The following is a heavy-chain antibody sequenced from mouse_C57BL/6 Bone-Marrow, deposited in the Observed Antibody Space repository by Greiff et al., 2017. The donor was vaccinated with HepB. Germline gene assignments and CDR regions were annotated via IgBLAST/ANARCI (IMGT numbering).Heavy chain of an antibody. Sequence: ESGPGLVKPSQSLSLTCSVTGYSITSGYYWNWIRQFPGNKLEWMGYISYDGSNNYNPSLKNRISITRDTSKNQFFLKLNSVTTEDTATYYCARDGSGYNFFFAYWGQGTLVTVSA. J-gene: IGHJ3*01. D-gene: IGHD3-2*02. CDR2: ISYDGSN. CDR3: ARDGSGYNFFFAY. V-gene: IGHV3-6*01. CDR1: GYSITSGYY.